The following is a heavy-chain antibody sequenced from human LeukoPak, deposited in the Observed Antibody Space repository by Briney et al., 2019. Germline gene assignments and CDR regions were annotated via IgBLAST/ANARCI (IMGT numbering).Heavy chain of an antibody. CDR3: AKLNSIGGFGGFDP. V-gene: IGHV3-23*01. CDR1: GFTFSSYA. CDR2: ISGSAGST. J-gene: IGHJ5*02. D-gene: IGHD1-26*01. Sequence: GGSLRLSCAASGFTFSSYAMSWVRQAPGKGLEWVSTISGSAGSTYYADSVKGRFTFSRDNSKNTLYAQMNSLKAEDTAVYYCAKLNSIGGFGGFDPWGQGTLVTVSS.